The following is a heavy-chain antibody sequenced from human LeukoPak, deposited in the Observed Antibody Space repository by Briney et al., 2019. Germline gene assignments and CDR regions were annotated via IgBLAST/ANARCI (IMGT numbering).Heavy chain of an antibody. V-gene: IGHV4-59*01. D-gene: IGHD2-21*02. J-gene: IGHJ4*02. CDR3: AGEGDSWHRLDY. CDR1: GASIRSFY. CDR2: IFHTGST. Sequence: SETLSLTREVSGASIRSFYWTWIRQPPGKGLEWIGNIFHTGSTNYSPSLKSRVTISVEVSKKQFSLRLSSVTAEDTAVYYCAGEGDSWHRLDYWGRGILVTVSS.